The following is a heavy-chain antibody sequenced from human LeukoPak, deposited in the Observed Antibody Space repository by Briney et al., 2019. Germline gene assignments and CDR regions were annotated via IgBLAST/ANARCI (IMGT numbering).Heavy chain of an antibody. CDR3: ARVSRSVVPAAKGNDAFDI. CDR2: ISAYNGNT. V-gene: IGHV1-18*01. CDR1: GYTFTNYG. Sequence: ASVKVSCKASGYTFTNYGISWVRQAPGQGLEWMGWISAYNGNTNYAQKFQGRVTMTRDTSISTAYMELSRLRSDDTAVYYCARVSRSVVPAAKGNDAFDIWGQGTMVTVSS. D-gene: IGHD2-2*01. J-gene: IGHJ3*02.